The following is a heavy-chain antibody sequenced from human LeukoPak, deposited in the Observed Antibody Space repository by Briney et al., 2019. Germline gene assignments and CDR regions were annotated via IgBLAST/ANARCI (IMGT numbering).Heavy chain of an antibody. CDR2: TYYRSKWYN. J-gene: IGHJ4*02. D-gene: IGHD6-19*01. V-gene: IGHV6-1*01. Sequence: SQTLSLTFAISGDSVSINSAAWNWIRQSPSRGLEWLGRTYYRSKWYNDDAVAVKSQITINPDTSNNQFSLQLNSVTPEDTAVYYCARFMEYSSGWYPMGGYWGQGTLVTVSS. CDR1: GDSVSINSAA. CDR3: ARFMEYSSGWYPMGGY.